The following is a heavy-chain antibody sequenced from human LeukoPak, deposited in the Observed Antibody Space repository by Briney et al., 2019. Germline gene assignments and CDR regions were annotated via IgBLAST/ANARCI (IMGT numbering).Heavy chain of an antibody. CDR3: ARESGRVAGGGFDAFDI. CDR1: RGTFSSYA. Sequence: ASVKVSCKASRGTFSSYAVSWVRQAHGQGLEWMGGIIPIFGTANYAQKFQGRVTITADKSTSTAYMELSSLRSEDTAVYYCARESGRVAGGGFDAFDIWGQGARVTVSS. V-gene: IGHV1-69*06. D-gene: IGHD6-19*01. CDR2: IIPIFGTA. J-gene: IGHJ3*02.